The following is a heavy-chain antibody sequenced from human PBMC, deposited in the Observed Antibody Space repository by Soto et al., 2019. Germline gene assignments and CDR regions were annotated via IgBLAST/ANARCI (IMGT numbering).Heavy chain of an antibody. CDR3: EIFRRGYSYCYDFGD. Sequence: QSLTCTVSGGSISSYYWSWIRQPPGKGLEWIGYIYYSGSTNYNPSLKSRVTISVDTSKNQFSLKLSSVTAADTAGYYCEIFRRGYSYCYDFGDWGQGTLVTVSS. CDR1: GGSISSYY. J-gene: IGHJ4*02. D-gene: IGHD5-18*01. V-gene: IGHV4-59*01. CDR2: IYYSGST.